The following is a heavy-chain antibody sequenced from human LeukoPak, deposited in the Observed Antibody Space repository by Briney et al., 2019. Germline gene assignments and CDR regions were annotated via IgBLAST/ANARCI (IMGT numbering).Heavy chain of an antibody. CDR1: GFTFSTYS. Sequence: GGSLRLSCAASGFTFSTYSMSWVCQAPGKGLDWVASINQDGSAEYYVDSVRGRFTISRDNAKNSLYLQVNSLRVDDTAVYYCVRLFGGVTTFDYWGQGTLVTVSS. CDR3: VRLFGGVTTFDY. V-gene: IGHV3-7*01. D-gene: IGHD4-17*01. J-gene: IGHJ4*02. CDR2: INQDGSAE.